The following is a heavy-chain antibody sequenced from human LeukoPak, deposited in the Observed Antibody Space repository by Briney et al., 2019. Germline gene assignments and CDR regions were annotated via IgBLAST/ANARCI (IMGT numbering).Heavy chain of an antibody. V-gene: IGHV4-38-2*02. J-gene: IGHJ4*02. CDR2: IYHSGST. CDR1: GYSISSGYY. Sequence: SETLSLTCTASGYSISSGYYWGWIRQPPGKGLEWIGSIYHSGSTYYNPSLKSRVTISVDTSKNQFSLNLSSVTAADTAVYYCARERHGHPFDSWGQGTLVTVSS. CDR3: ARERHGHPFDS.